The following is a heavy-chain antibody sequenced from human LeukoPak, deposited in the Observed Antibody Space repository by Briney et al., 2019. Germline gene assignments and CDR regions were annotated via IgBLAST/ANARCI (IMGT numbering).Heavy chain of an antibody. J-gene: IGHJ4*02. V-gene: IGHV3-30*01. CDR3: ARGGTYYYDSSGYFDY. CDR1: GFTFSSYA. CDR2: ISYDGSNK. Sequence: EGSLRLSCAASGFTFSSYAMHWVRQAPGKGLEWVAVISYDGSNKYYADSVKGRFTISRDNSKNTLYLQMTSLRAEETAVYYCARGGTYYYDSSGYFDYWGQATLVTVCS. D-gene: IGHD3-22*01.